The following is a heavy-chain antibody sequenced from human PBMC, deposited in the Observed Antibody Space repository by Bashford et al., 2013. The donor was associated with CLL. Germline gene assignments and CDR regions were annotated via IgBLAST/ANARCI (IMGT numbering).Heavy chain of an antibody. CDR1: GGNIRSHG. V-gene: IGHV1-18*01. D-gene: IGHD3-9*01. Sequence: ASVKVSCKASGGNIRSHGFSWVRQAPGQGLEWMGWISTYNDNTNYAQNLQGRVSISADTSTSTAYMELTSLRSDDTAVYYCARNDDILTNFYYGMDVWGQGTTVTVSS. CDR3: ARNDDILTNFYYGMDV. CDR2: ISTYNDNT. J-gene: IGHJ6*02.